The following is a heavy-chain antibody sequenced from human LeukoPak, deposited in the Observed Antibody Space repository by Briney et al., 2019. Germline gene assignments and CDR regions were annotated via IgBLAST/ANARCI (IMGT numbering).Heavy chain of an antibody. CDR2: ISYDGSNK. Sequence: GGSLRLSCAASGFTFSSYAMHWVRQAPGKGLEWVAVISYDGSNKYYADSVKGRFTISRDDAKASVYLQMNSLRAEDTASYYCARNKGWEMPAELDSWGQGTLVTVSS. D-gene: IGHD1-26*01. J-gene: IGHJ4*02. CDR1: GFTFSSYA. CDR3: ARNKGWEMPAELDS. V-gene: IGHV3-30-3*01.